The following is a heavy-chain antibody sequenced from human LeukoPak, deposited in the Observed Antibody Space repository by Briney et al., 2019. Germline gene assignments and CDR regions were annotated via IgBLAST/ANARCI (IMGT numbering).Heavy chain of an antibody. CDR2: IIRMFGIP. J-gene: IGHJ4*02. Sequence: GSSVKVSCKASGGTFSYYAISWVRQAPGQGLEWMGGIIRMFGIPNYAQKFQGRVTITTDESTSTAYMELSSLRSEDTAVYYCAMESSSSYYFDYWGQGTLVTVSP. V-gene: IGHV1-69*05. CDR1: GGTFSYYA. CDR3: AMESSSSYYFDY. D-gene: IGHD6-6*01.